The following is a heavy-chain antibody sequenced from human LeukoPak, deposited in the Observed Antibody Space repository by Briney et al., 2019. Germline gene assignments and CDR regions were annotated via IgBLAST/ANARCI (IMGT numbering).Heavy chain of an antibody. J-gene: IGHJ5*02. CDR1: GFTFSNYW. CDR3: AIYLDRYRSGNGA. D-gene: IGHD5-12*01. V-gene: IGHV3-74*01. Sequence: PGGSLRLSCAASGFTFSNYWMHWVRQAPGKGLVWVSRINTDGSSTDYADSVKGRFTISRDNAKNTLYLQMNSLRAEDTAVYYCAIYLDRYRSGNGACGQGALFTVSS. CDR2: INTDGSST.